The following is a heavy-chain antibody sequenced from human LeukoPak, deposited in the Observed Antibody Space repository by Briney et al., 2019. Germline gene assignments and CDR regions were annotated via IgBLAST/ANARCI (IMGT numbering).Heavy chain of an antibody. D-gene: IGHD3-9*01. Sequence: SETLSLTCTVSGGSISSYYWSWIRQPPGKGLEWIGYIYYSGSTNYNPSLKSRVTISVDTSKNQFSLKLSSVTAADTAVYYCARHPYDILTGYYIDYWGQGTLVTVSS. V-gene: IGHV4-59*08. J-gene: IGHJ4*02. CDR2: IYYSGST. CDR3: ARHPYDILTGYYIDY. CDR1: GGSISSYY.